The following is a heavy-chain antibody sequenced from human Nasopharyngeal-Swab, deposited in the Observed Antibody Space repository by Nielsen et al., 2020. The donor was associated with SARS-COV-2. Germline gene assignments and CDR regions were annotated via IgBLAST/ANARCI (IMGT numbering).Heavy chain of an antibody. V-gene: IGHV3-53*01. D-gene: IGHD3-10*01. CDR2: LYTSGSS. CDR3: ARDGHGSGSYVPYFDH. J-gene: IGHJ4*02. Sequence: WIRQPPGKGLEWVSVLYTSGSSFYAESVKGRFTISRDNGNNVLYLQRKSRRVEDTAVYYCARDGHGSGSYVPYFDHWGQGSLVTVSS.